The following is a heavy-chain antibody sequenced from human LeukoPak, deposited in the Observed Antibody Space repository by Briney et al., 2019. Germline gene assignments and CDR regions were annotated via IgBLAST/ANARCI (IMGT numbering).Heavy chain of an antibody. CDR2: IYTSGST. CDR1: GGSISSYY. V-gene: IGHV4-4*09. J-gene: IGHJ5*02. Sequence: PSETLSLTCTVSGGSISSYYWSWIRQPPGKGLEWIGYIYTSGSTNYNPSLKSRVTISVDTSKNQFSLKLSSVTAADTAVYYCARLGGQDSRGCCWFDPWGQGTLVTVSS. CDR3: ARLGGQDSRGCCWFDP. D-gene: IGHD3-16*01.